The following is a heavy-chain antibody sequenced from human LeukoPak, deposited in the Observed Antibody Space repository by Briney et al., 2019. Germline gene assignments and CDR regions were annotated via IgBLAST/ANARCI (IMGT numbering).Heavy chain of an antibody. CDR2: ISAYNGNT. J-gene: IGHJ4*02. CDR1: GYTFTSYG. V-gene: IGHV1-18*01. Sequence: GASVKVSCKASGYTFTSYGISWVRQAPGQGLEWMGWISAYNGNTNYAQKLQGRVTMTTDTSTSTAYMELRSLRSDDTAVYYCARSKGGTVTTGNFDYWGQGTLVIVSS. D-gene: IGHD4-17*01. CDR3: ARSKGGTVTTGNFDY.